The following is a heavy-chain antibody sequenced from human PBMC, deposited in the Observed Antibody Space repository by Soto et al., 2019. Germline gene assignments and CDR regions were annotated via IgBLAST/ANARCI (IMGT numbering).Heavy chain of an antibody. D-gene: IGHD3-3*01. Sequence: QVQLVESGGGVVQPGRSLRLSCAASGFTFSSYGMHWVRQAPGKGLEWVAVISYDGSNKYYADSVKGRFTISRDNXKNTLYLQMNSLRAEDTAVYYCAKGSGREGFGMDVWGQGTTVTVSS. CDR1: GFTFSSYG. CDR2: ISYDGSNK. V-gene: IGHV3-30*18. CDR3: AKGSGREGFGMDV. J-gene: IGHJ6*02.